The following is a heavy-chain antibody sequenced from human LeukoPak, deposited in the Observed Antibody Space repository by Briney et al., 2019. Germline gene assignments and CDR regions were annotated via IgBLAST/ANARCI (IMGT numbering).Heavy chain of an antibody. Sequence: GGSLRLSCAASGFTFSSYAMHLVRQAPGKGLEWVAVISYDGSNKYYADSVKGRFTISRDNSKNTLYLQMNSLRAEDTAVYYCTRDLRYYDLIWGQGTLVTVSS. V-gene: IGHV3-30-3*01. D-gene: IGHD3-22*01. CDR1: GFTFSSYA. J-gene: IGHJ4*02. CDR2: ISYDGSNK. CDR3: TRDLRYYDLI.